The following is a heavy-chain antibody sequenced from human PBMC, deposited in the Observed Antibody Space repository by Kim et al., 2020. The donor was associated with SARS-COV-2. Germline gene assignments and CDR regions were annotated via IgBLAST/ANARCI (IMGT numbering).Heavy chain of an antibody. J-gene: IGHJ4*02. D-gene: IGHD3-16*01. CDR3: ARGGSGSLDY. V-gene: IGHV3-74*01. Sequence: GGSLRLFCAASGFTFSRYWMHWVRQAPGKGLVWVSHINGDGRSTSYADSVKGRVTISRDNAKNTLYVQMNSLRAEDTAVYYCARGGSGSLDYCGQGTLVTVSS. CDR2: INGDGRST. CDR1: GFTFSRYW.